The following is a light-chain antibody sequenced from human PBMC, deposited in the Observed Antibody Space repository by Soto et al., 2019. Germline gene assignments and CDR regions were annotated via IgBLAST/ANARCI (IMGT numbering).Light chain of an antibody. CDR2: AAS. CDR3: QKYHSAPSLT. Sequence: DIQMTQSPSSLSASVGDRVTITCRASQGISNFLAWYQQKPGKVPKLLIYAASTLQSGVPSRFSGSGSGTDFALTISSPQPEDVARFYCQKYHSAPSLTFGGGTKVEIK. V-gene: IGKV1-27*01. J-gene: IGKJ4*01. CDR1: QGISNF.